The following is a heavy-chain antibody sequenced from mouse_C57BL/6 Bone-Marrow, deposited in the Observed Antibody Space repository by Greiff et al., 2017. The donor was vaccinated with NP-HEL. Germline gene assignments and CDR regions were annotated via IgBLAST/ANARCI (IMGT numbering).Heavy chain of an antibody. CDR1: GYTFTSYW. J-gene: IGHJ2*01. D-gene: IGHD1-1*01. Sequence: QVQLQQPGAELVKPGASVKLSCKASGYTFTSYWMHWVKQRPGQGLEWIGEIDPSDSYTNYNQKFKGKATLTVDTSSSTAYMQLSSLTSEDSAVYYCAITTVVADYWGQGTTLTVSS. V-gene: IGHV1-50*01. CDR2: IDPSDSYT. CDR3: AITTVVADY.